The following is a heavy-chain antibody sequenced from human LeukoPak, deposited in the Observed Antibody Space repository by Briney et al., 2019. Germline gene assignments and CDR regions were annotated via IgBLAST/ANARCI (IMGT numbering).Heavy chain of an antibody. CDR2: IYPGDSDT. CDR3: ARDMGYCSSTSCYGDY. D-gene: IGHD2-2*01. Sequence: GESLKISCKGSGYSFTSYWIGWVRQMPGKGLEWMGIIYPGDSDTRYSPSFQGQVTISADKSISTAYLQWSSLKASDTAMYYCARDMGYCSSTSCYGDYWGQGTLVTVSS. V-gene: IGHV5-51*01. CDR1: GYSFTSYW. J-gene: IGHJ4*02.